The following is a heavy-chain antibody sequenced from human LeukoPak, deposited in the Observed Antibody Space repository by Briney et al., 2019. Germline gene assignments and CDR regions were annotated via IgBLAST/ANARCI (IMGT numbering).Heavy chain of an antibody. J-gene: IGHJ4*02. CDR3: ASRGV. V-gene: IGHV3-21*01. CDR2: ISSSSSYI. CDR1: GFTLTSYS. Sequence: PGGSLRPSGSAPGFTLTSYSMNWGRQAPGKGLEWVSSISSSSSYIYYADSVKGRFNISRDNAKNSLYLQMNSLRAEDTAVYYCASRGVWGQGTLVTVSS. D-gene: IGHD3-10*01.